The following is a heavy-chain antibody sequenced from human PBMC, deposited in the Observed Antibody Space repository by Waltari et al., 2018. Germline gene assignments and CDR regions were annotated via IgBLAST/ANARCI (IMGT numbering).Heavy chain of an antibody. J-gene: IGHJ6*02. D-gene: IGHD3-22*01. Sequence: QVQLVESGGGVVQPGRSLRLSCTASEFTFSSYAMHWVRQAPGKGLEWVAVISYNERKIYYVDSVKGLFTISRDNSKKMLFLQMNSLINEDTAVYYCARDYCDRTNCHGMDVWGQGTTVIVSS. V-gene: IGHV3-30*04. CDR1: EFTFSSYA. CDR3: ARDYCDRTNCHGMDV. CDR2: ISYNERKI.